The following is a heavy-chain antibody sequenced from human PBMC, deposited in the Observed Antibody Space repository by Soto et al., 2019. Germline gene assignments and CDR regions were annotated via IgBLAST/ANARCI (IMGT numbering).Heavy chain of an antibody. CDR3: DRQGDPGYSGD. D-gene: IGHD2-15*01. V-gene: IGHV1-8*01. CDR1: GYTFTNYE. CDR2: NNPTSEYR. J-gene: IGHJ4*02. Sequence: AAVKVSCKASGYTFTNYEINWVRRAPCKGLKGGRWNNPTSEYRAHAQKFQGKITLTREMTTATADMEVSSLSADDRGGYVCDRQGDPGYSGDWGQGTLVTVSS.